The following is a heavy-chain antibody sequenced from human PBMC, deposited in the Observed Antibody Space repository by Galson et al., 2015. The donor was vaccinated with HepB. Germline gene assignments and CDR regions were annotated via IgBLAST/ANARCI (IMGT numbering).Heavy chain of an antibody. V-gene: IGHV1-2*05. CDR2: INPNSGGT. Sequence: SVKVSCKASGYTFTGYYMHWVRQAPGQGLEWMGRINPNSGGTNYAQKFQGRVTMTRDTSISTAYMELSRLRSDDTVVYYCARGRYSGYDSYYFDYWGQGTLVTVSS. J-gene: IGHJ4*02. D-gene: IGHD5-12*01. CDR1: GYTFTGYY. CDR3: ARGRYSGYDSYYFDY.